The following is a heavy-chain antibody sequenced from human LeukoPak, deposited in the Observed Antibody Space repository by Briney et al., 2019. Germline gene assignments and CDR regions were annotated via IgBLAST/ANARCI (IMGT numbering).Heavy chain of an antibody. CDR2: VSGSAGST. CDR1: GFTFNTYA. CDR3: AKGEGIIAAPGTN. D-gene: IGHD6-13*01. V-gene: IGHV3-23*01. J-gene: IGHJ4*02. Sequence: GGSLRLSCAASGFTFNTYAMSWVRQAPGKGLEWVSTVSGSAGSTYYADSVKGRFTISRDNSKNTVYLQMNSLRAEDTAVYYCAKGEGIIAAPGTNWGQGTLVTVSS.